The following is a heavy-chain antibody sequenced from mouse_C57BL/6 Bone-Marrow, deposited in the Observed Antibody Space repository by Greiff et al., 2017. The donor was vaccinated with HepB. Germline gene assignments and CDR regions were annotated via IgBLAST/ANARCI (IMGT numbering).Heavy chain of an antibody. CDR3: ARQGGWLPPGWFAY. D-gene: IGHD2-3*01. V-gene: IGHV5-6*01. CDR1: GFTFSSYG. CDR2: ISSGGSYT. J-gene: IGHJ3*01. Sequence: EVKLVESGGDLVKPGGSLKLSCAASGFTFSSYGMSWVRQTPDKRLEWVATISSGGSYTYYPDSVKGRFTISRDNAKKTLYLQMSSLKSEDTAMYYCARQGGWLPPGWFAYWGKGTLVTVSA.